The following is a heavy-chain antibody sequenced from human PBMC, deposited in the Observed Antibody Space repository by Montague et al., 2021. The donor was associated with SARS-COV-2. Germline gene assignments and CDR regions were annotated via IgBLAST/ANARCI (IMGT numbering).Heavy chain of an antibody. J-gene: IGHJ4*02. CDR2: IYYNTGNT. D-gene: IGHD5-12*01. CDR3: ARGTGYDYYFDC. CDR1: GGSISDYY. V-gene: IGHV4-59*01. Sequence: SETLSLTCSVSGGSISDYYWNWIRRPPGKGLEWIGYIYYNTGNTXXNPSLQSRVTISLDTSKNQFSLNLRSVTAADTALYFCARGTGYDYYFDCWGLGTLVTVSS.